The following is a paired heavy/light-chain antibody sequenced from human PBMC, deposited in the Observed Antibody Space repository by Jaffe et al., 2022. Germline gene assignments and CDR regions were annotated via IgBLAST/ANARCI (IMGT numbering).Light chain of an antibody. J-gene: IGKJ5*01. CDR2: AAS. Sequence: DIQMTQSPSSLSASVGDRVTITCRATHNINNYLGWHQHKPGKAPKVLIYAASNLQSGVPSRFSGSGSGTDFTLTISSLQPEDSGTYYCQQTYSVPITFGQGTRLEIK. V-gene: IGKV1-39*01. CDR3: QQTYSVPIT. CDR1: HNINNY.
Heavy chain of an antibody. Sequence: EVQLLESGGGLVQPGGSLRLSCAASGLTFYNYAMSWVRQAPGQGLEWVSTISSNGGTTYHAASVKGRFTISRDNSKNTLYMQMNSLRAEDTAVYYCAKTGINLVQGVDDFDFWGQGTLVTVSS. CDR3: AKTGINLVQGVDDFDF. J-gene: IGHJ4*02. CDR1: GLTFYNYA. CDR2: ISSNGGTT. V-gene: IGHV3-23*01. D-gene: IGHD3-10*01.